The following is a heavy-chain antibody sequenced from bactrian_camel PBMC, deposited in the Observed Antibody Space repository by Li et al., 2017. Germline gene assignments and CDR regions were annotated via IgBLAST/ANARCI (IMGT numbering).Heavy chain of an antibody. V-gene: IGHV3S1*01. CDR3: AKGTRNWYFAPFDY. CDR1: GYTYSGYC. J-gene: IGHJ4*01. D-gene: IGHD6*01. Sequence: HVQLVESGGGSVQAGGSLRLSCAASGYTYSGYCMGWFRQAPGNERETVATIYIRDGSTYYADSMKGQFTISRDNAKNTVYLQMNSLTTEDTAMYFCAKGTRNWYFAPFDYWGRGTQVTVS. CDR2: IYIRDGST.